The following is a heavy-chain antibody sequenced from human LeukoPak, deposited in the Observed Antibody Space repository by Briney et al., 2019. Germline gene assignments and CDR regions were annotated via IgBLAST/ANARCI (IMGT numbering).Heavy chain of an antibody. CDR3: ARVNVCPICHFDY. D-gene: IGHD5-24*01. J-gene: IGHJ4*02. V-gene: IGHV3-74*01. Sequence: PVGSLPVPRAACGFTFSSYCLHWVRQAPGKGLVWVSRISHDGRSAIDANTVKGRFTISRDNAKNTLYLQMNSLRAEDTAVYYCARVNVCPICHFDYWGAGEPGSVSS. CDR1: GFTFSSYC. CDR2: ISHDGRSA.